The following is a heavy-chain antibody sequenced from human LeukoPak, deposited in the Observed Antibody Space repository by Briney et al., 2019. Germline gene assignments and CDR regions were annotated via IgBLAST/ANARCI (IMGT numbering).Heavy chain of an antibody. J-gene: IGHJ6*02. D-gene: IGHD4-11*01. CDR1: GGSISSGDYY. V-gene: IGHV4-30-4*01. CDR3: ARLTTAAKQNYGMDV. CDR2: IYYSGST. Sequence: SETLSLTCTVSGGSISSGDYYWSWIRQPPGKGLEWIGYIYYSGSTYYNPSLKSRVTISVDRSKNQFSLKLSSVTAADTAVYYCARLTTAAKQNYGMDVWGQGTTVTVSS.